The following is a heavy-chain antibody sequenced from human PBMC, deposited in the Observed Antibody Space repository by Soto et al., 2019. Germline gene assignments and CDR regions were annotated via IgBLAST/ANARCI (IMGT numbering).Heavy chain of an antibody. Sequence: SETLSLTCTVSGGSISSYYWSWIRQPPGKGLEWIGYIYYSGSTNYNPSLKSRVTISVDTSKNQFSLKLSSVTAADTAVYYCARKVAAAGNYYYGMDGWGQGTTVTVSS. CDR1: GGSISSYY. J-gene: IGHJ6*02. CDR2: IYYSGST. V-gene: IGHV4-59*01. CDR3: ARKVAAAGNYYYGMDG. D-gene: IGHD6-13*01.